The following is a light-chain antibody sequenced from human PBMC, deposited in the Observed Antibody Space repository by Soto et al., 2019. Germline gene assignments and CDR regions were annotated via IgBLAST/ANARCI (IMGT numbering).Light chain of an antibody. Sequence: QSVLTQPASVSGSPGQSITISCTGTSRDVGGYNYVSWYQQHPGKAPKLMIYDVSNRPSGVSNRFSGFWSGHTAPLTISGLHAEDEADYYCSSYTSSSPLYVDGTRTKVTDL. V-gene: IGLV2-14*01. CDR1: SRDVGGYNY. J-gene: IGLJ1*01. CDR3: SSYTSSSPLYV. CDR2: DVS.